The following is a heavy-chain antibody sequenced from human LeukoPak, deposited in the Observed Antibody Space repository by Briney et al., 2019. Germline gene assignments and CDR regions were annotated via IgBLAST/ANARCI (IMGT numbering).Heavy chain of an antibody. V-gene: IGHV4-39*01. CDR2: IYYSGST. CDR3: ARHDDSSGYYSYFFDY. CDR1: GGSFSSYY. D-gene: IGHD3-22*01. J-gene: IGHJ4*02. Sequence: SETLSLTCAVYGGSFSSYYWGWIRQPPGKGLEWIGSIYYSGSTYYNPSLKSRVTISVDTSKNQFSLKLSSVTAADTAVYYCARHDDSSGYYSYFFDYWGQGTLVTVSS.